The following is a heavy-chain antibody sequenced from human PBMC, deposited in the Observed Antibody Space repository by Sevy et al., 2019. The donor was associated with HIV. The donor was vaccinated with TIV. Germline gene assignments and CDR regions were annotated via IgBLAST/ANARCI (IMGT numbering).Heavy chain of an antibody. V-gene: IGHV3-74*01. CDR1: GITLTPYW. Sequence: GGSLRLSCAASGITLTPYWMHWVRQVPGKGLVWVSRINSDGSSTSYVESVKGRFTISRDNGKNTVYLQMKSLRVEDTAVYFCSRGLYYYDMRGHQEPGDYWGQGVLVTVSS. CDR2: INSDGSST. CDR3: SRGLYYYDMRGHQEPGDY. J-gene: IGHJ4*02. D-gene: IGHD3-22*01.